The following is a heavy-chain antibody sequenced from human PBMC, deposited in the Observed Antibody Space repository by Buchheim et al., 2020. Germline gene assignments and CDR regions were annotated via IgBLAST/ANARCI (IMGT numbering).Heavy chain of an antibody. V-gene: IGHV4-39*01. J-gene: IGHJ3*02. D-gene: IGHD2-21*01. CDR3: ARGLNYSDDAFDI. CDR2: IYYSGST. Sequence: QLQLLESGPRLVKPSETLSLTCTVSGGSISSSSYYWGWIRQPPGKGLEWIGSIYYSGSTYYNPSLKSRVTISVDTSKNQFSLKLSSVTAADTAVYYCARGLNYSDDAFDIWGQGT. CDR1: GGSISSSSYY.